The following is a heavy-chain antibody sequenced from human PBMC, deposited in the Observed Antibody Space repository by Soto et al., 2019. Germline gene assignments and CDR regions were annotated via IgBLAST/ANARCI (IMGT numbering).Heavy chain of an antibody. V-gene: IGHV3-11*01. CDR1: GFTFSDYY. D-gene: IGHD3-10*01. J-gene: IGHJ4*02. CDR3: AREWRGRDHRRESV. CDR2: ISSSGRSI. Sequence: GGSLRLSCAASGFTFSDYYMSWIRQAPGKGLEWVSYISSSGRSIYYTDSVKGRFTISRDNAKNSLFLQMYSLRADDTAVYYCAREWRGRDHRRESVWGQGTLVTVSS.